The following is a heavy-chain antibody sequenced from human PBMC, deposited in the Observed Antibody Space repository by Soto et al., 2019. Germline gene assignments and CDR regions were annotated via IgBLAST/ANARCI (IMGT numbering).Heavy chain of an antibody. V-gene: IGHV1-46*02. CDR1: GYTYHHHY. Sequence: GYSVRVSCKASGYTYHHHYMHWERQPPPQRLEWMGIINPSGGSTSYAQKFQGRVTMTRDTSTSTVYMELSSLRSEDTAVYYCARDLVAAHYYYYGMDVWGQGTTVTVSS. CDR3: ARDLVAAHYYYYGMDV. D-gene: IGHD2-15*01. J-gene: IGHJ6*02. CDR2: INPSGGST.